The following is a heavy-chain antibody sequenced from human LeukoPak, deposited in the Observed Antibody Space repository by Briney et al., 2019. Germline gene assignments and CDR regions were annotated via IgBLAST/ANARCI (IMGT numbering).Heavy chain of an antibody. CDR1: GYTFTKFY. D-gene: IGHD6-13*01. CDR2: INPSGGST. J-gene: IGHJ3*02. CDR3: ARGAYSSSWYFAFDI. V-gene: IGHV1-46*01. Sequence: ASVKVSCKASGYTFTKFYIHWVRQAPGQGLEWMSLINPSGGSTSYAEKFHGRVTLTRDMSTNTVYMELSSLRSEDAAVYYCARGAYSSSWYFAFDIWGQGTMVTVSS.